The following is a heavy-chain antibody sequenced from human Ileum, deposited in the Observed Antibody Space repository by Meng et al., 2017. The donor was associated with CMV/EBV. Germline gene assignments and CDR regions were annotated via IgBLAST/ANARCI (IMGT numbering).Heavy chain of an antibody. CDR1: GFTFSYSA. J-gene: IGHJ5*01. Sequence: GESLKISCAASGFTFSYSAIFWGRQASGEGLEWVGHMRVKAHNYATAYAASVKGRFTISRDGSETTAYLEMNSLKTEDTAVYYCTRRISSARDMDSWGQGTLVTVSS. V-gene: IGHV3-73*01. CDR3: TRRISSARDMDS. D-gene: IGHD2-2*01. CDR2: MRVKAHNYAT.